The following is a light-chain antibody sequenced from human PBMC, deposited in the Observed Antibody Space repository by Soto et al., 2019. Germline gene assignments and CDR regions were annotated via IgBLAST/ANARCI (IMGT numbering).Light chain of an antibody. CDR3: QKYTNVPT. Sequence: DIQMTQSPSSLSASVADRVTITCRASQGISNYLAWYQQIPAKVPKLLISAASTLQSGVPSRFSGSGSGTDFTLTISSLQPEDVATYYCQKYTNVPTFGGGTKVEIK. V-gene: IGKV1-27*01. J-gene: IGKJ4*01. CDR1: QGISNY. CDR2: AAS.